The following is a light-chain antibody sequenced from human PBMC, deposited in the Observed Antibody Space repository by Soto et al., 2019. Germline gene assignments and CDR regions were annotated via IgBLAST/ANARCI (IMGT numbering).Light chain of an antibody. CDR1: SSDVGDYNY. V-gene: IGLV2-14*01. CDR2: DVS. J-gene: IGLJ1*01. CDR3: SSYTSSSTLV. Sequence: QSARTQPASVSGSPGQSITISCTGTSSDVGDYNYVSWYQQHPGKAPKVMIYDVSNRPSGVSNRFSGSKSGNTASLTISGLQAEDEADYYCSSYTSSSTLVFGTGTKLTVL.